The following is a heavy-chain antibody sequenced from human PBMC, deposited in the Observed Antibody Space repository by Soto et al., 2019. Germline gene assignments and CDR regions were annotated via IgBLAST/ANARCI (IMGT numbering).Heavy chain of an antibody. V-gene: IGHV1-18*01. Sequence: ASVKVSCKGTGYTFTSCGISWVRQAPGQGLEWMGWISAYNGNTNYAQKLQGRVTMTTDTSTSTAYMELRSLTSDATAVYYCARVRSSRWYSVLGCRDQRTMGTVSS. CDR2: ISAYNGNT. J-gene: IGHJ1*01. D-gene: IGHD6-19*01. CDR1: GYTFTSCG. CDR3: ARVRSSRWYSVLGC.